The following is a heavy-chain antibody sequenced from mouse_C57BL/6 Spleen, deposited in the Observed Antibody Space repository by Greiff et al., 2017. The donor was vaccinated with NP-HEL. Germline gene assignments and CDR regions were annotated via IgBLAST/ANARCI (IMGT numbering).Heavy chain of an antibody. CDR3: ALFITTVECYFDY. CDR1: GFTFSDYG. J-gene: IGHJ2*01. Sequence: DVHLVESGGGLVKPGGSLKLSCAASGFTFSDYGMHWVRQAPEKGLEWVAYISSGSSTIYYADTVKGRFTISRDNAKNTLFLQMTSLRSEDTAMYYCALFITTVECYFDYWGQGTTLTVSS. CDR2: ISSGSSTI. D-gene: IGHD1-1*01. V-gene: IGHV5-17*01.